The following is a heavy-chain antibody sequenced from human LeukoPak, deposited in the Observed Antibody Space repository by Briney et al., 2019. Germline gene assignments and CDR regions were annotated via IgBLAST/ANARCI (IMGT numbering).Heavy chain of an antibody. CDR2: IYTSGST. Sequence: SETLSLTCNVSGGSISSYYWSWIRQPAGKGLEWIGRIYTSGSTNYNPSLKSRVTMSVDTSKNQFSLKLSSVTAADTAVYYCAREVKYYYGSGSSRYNWFDPWGQGTLVTVSS. V-gene: IGHV4-4*07. D-gene: IGHD3-10*01. CDR3: AREVKYYYGSGSSRYNWFDP. J-gene: IGHJ5*02. CDR1: GGSISSYY.